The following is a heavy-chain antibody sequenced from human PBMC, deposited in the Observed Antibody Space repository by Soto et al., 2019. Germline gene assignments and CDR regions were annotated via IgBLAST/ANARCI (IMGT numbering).Heavy chain of an antibody. D-gene: IGHD2-21*02. J-gene: IGHJ4*02. CDR1: EFTFNSYA. V-gene: IGHV3-23*01. CDR2: IIGSGAIT. CDR3: AKDARDTGGNSGIDY. Sequence: GGSLRLSCVASEFTFNSYAMSWVRQAPGMGLEWVSSIIGSGAITYYADSVKGRFTISRDNSKSTLYLQMNSLRVEDTALYYCAKDARDTGGNSGIDYWGQGTLVTVSS.